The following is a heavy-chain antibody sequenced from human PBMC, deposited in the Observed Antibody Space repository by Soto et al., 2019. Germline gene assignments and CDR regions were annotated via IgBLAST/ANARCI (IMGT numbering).Heavy chain of an antibody. V-gene: IGHV4-59*08. CDR2: IFYSGST. D-gene: IGHD6-13*01. Sequence: VQLQESGPGLVKPSETLSLTCTVSGGSISSYSWRWIRQPPGKGLEWIGYIFYSGSTNYNPSLKSRVTISVDTAKNQFSLKLSSVTAADTAVYYCARRYSSSSDYWGQGTLVTVSS. CDR1: GGSISSYS. CDR3: ARRYSSSSDY. J-gene: IGHJ4*02.